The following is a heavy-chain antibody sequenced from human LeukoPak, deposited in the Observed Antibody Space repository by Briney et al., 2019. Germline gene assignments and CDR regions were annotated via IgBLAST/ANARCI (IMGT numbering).Heavy chain of an antibody. CDR1: GGSISSYY. CDR3: ARDGDTAMTDRGYC. Sequence: PSETLSLTCTVSGGSISSYYWSWIRQPPGKGLEWIGYIYYSGSTNYNPSLKSRVTISVDTSKNQFSLKLSSVTAADTAVYYCARDGDTAMTDRGYCWGQGTLVTVSS. D-gene: IGHD5-18*01. CDR2: IYYSGST. J-gene: IGHJ4*02. V-gene: IGHV4-59*01.